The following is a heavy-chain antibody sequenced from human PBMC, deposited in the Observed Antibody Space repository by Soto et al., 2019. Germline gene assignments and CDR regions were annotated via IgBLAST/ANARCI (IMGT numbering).Heavy chain of an antibody. V-gene: IGHV3-49*04. CDR2: IRKRAYHGTT. D-gene: IGHD4-17*01. J-gene: IGHJ1*01. Sequence: GGSLRLSCSGSGFTFENYAVSWVRQAPGKGLGWLGVIRKRAYHGTTEYAPSVEGRFTXXXXXXKXIXYXXXTSLXTDATCVYCCTTWSTADDLLTPGGQGSVETVCS. CDR3: TTWSTADDLLTP. CDR1: GFTFENYA.